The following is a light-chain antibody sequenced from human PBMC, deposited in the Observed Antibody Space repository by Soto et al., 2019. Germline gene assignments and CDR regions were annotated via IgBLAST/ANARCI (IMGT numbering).Light chain of an antibody. Sequence: QSVLTQPPSASGSFGQSVTISCTGTSSDVGGYKYVSWYQQHPGKAPKLMIYEVSKRPSGVPDRFSGSKSGNTASLTVSGLQAEDEADYYCCSYAGSKNYVFGSGTKVTDL. V-gene: IGLV2-8*01. CDR2: EVS. CDR3: CSYAGSKNYV. J-gene: IGLJ1*01. CDR1: SSDVGGYKY.